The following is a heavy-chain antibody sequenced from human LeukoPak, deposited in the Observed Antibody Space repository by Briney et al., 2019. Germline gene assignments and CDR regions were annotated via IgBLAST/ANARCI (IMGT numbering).Heavy chain of an antibody. CDR3: AKDDSAYCGGDCHSYYYSYYYMDV. D-gene: IGHD2-21*02. CDR1: GFTFSNYW. V-gene: IGHV3-74*01. Sequence: PGGSLRLSCAASGFTFSNYWMHWVRQAPGKGLVWVSRIKNDGSRTSYADSVKGRFTISRDNAKNTLYLQVNSLRAEDTAVYYCAKDDSAYCGGDCHSYYYSYYYMDVWGKGTTVTISS. CDR2: IKNDGSRT. J-gene: IGHJ6*03.